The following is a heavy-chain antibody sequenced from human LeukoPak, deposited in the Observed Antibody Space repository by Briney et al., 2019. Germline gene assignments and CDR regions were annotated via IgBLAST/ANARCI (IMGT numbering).Heavy chain of an antibody. Sequence: SGGSLRLSCAASGFTFSSYGTSWVRQAPGKGLEWVANIKQDGSEKYYVDSVKGRFTISRDNAKNSLYLQMNSLRAEDTAVYYCARGIASSGGSCCDYWGQGTLVTVSS. CDR1: GFTFSSYG. CDR2: IKQDGSEK. CDR3: ARGIASSGGSCCDY. J-gene: IGHJ4*02. D-gene: IGHD2-15*01. V-gene: IGHV3-7*01.